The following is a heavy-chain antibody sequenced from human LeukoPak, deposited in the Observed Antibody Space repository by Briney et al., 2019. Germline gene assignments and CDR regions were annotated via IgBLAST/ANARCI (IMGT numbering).Heavy chain of an antibody. V-gene: IGHV4-59*01. D-gene: IGHD3-3*01. CDR2: IYYSGST. Sequence: SETLSLTCTVSGGSISSYYWSWIRQPPGKGLEWIGYIYYSGSTNYSPSLKSRVTISVDTSKNQFSLKLSSVTAADTAVYYCAICPRTSPYYDFWSGQYYFDYWGQGTLVTVSS. CDR3: AICPRTSPYYDFWSGQYYFDY. J-gene: IGHJ4*02. CDR1: GGSISSYY.